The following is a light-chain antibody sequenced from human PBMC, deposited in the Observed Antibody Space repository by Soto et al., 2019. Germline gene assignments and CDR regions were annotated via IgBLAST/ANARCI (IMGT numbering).Light chain of an antibody. CDR1: DSDVGRYNS. V-gene: IGLV2-14*03. Sequence: QSVLTQPASVSGSPGQSITVSCAGTDSDVGRYNSVSWYQQHPGKAPKLIIYDVTNRPSGVSNRFSASKSGNTASLTISGLRAEYEADYYCSSYTSASTEVFGGGTKVTVL. J-gene: IGLJ2*01. CDR3: SSYTSASTEV. CDR2: DVT.